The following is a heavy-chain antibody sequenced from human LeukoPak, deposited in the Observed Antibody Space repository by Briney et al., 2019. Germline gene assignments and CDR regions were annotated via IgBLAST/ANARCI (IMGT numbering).Heavy chain of an antibody. D-gene: IGHD2-21*02. Sequence: SETLSLTCTVSGGSISSYYWSWIRQPPGKGLEWIGYIYTSGSTSYNPSPKSRVTISVGTSKNQFSLKLSSVTAADTAVYYCARKLAYCGGDCYSNWFDPWGQGTLVTVSS. CDR2: IYTSGST. V-gene: IGHV4-4*09. CDR3: ARKLAYCGGDCYSNWFDP. CDR1: GGSISSYY. J-gene: IGHJ5*02.